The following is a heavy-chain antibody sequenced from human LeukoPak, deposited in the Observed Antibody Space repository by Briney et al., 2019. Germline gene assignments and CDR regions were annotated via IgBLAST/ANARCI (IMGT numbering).Heavy chain of an antibody. D-gene: IGHD1-20*01. CDR3: ARGRHRYNRKPKLDP. Sequence: ASVKVSCKASGYTFTSYDINWVRQATGQGVEGMGWMNPNSGNTGYAQKFQGRVTMTRNTSISTAYMELSSLRSEDTAVYYCARGRHRYNRKPKLDPWGQGTLVTVSS. J-gene: IGHJ5*02. V-gene: IGHV1-8*01. CDR2: MNPNSGNT. CDR1: GYTFTSYD.